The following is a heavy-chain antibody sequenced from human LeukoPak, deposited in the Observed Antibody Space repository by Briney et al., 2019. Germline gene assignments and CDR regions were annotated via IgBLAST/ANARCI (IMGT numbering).Heavy chain of an antibody. CDR1: GGSISSYY. CDR3: ARGVRGQQLAYYYYYYMDV. Sequence: SETLSLTCTVSGGSISSYYWSWIRQPPGKGLEWIGYIYYSGSTNYNPSLKSRVTISVDTSKNQFSLKLSSVTAADTAVYYCARGVRGQQLAYYYYYYMDVWGKGTTVTVSS. CDR2: IYYSGST. D-gene: IGHD6-13*01. J-gene: IGHJ6*03. V-gene: IGHV4-59*01.